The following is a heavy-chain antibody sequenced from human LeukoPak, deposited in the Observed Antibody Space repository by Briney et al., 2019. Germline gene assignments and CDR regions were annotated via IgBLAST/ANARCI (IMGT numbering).Heavy chain of an antibody. V-gene: IGHV1-2*02. J-gene: IGHJ4*03. D-gene: IGHD6-6*01. CDR3: ARGPPIDYSISSYFGC. CDR2: INPNSGGT. Sequence: GASVKLSYTASGYTFTGYYMHWVRQAPGQGLEWMGWINPNSGGTNYVQKFQGRVPMTRDTSISTAYMELSRLRSDDTAVYYCARGPPIDYSISSYFGCLGQRTLVTGSS. CDR1: GYTFTGYY.